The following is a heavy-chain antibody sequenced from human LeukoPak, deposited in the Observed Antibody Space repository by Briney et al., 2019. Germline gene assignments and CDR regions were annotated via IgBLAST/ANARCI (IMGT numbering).Heavy chain of an antibody. CDR2: IYHSGST. J-gene: IGHJ5*02. V-gene: IGHV4-30-2*01. Sequence: SETLSLTCAVSGGSISSGGYSWSWIRQPPGKGLEWIGYIYHSGSTYYNPSLKSLVTISVDRSKNQFSLKLSSVTAADTAVYYCARAKNQLPRFDPWGQGTLVTVSS. CDR3: ARAKNQLPRFDP. CDR1: GGSISSGGYS. D-gene: IGHD2-2*01.